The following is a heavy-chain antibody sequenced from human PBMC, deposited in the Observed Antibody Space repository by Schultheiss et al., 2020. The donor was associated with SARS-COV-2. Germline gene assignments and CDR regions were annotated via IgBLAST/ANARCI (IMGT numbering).Heavy chain of an antibody. D-gene: IGHD3-10*01. CDR2: IYWDDDK. CDR1: GFSLSTSGVG. J-gene: IGHJ4*02. CDR3: ARIGGDGSGSYNFDY. Sequence: SGPTLVKPTQTLTLTCTFSGFSLSTSGVGVGWIRQPPGKALEWLALIYWDDDKRYSPSLKSRLTITKDTSKNQVVLTMTNMDPVDTATYYCARIGGDGSGSYNFDYWGQGTLVTVSS. V-gene: IGHV2-5*02.